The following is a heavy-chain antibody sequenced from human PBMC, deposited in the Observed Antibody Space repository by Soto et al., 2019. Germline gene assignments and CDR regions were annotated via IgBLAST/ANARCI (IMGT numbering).Heavy chain of an antibody. CDR3: ARDAVVVPDARPAGMDV. CDR2: INAGNGNT. CDR1: GYTFTSYA. V-gene: IGHV1-3*01. J-gene: IGHJ6*02. Sequence: ASVKVSCKASGYTFTSYAMHWVRQAPGQRLEWMGWINAGNGNTKYSQKFQGRVTITRDTSASRAYMELSSLRSEDTAVYYCARDAVVVPDARPAGMDVWGQGTKVTVSS. D-gene: IGHD2-2*01.